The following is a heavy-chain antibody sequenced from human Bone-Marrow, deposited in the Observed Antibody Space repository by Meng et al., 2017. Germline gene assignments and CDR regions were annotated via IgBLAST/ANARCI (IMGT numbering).Heavy chain of an antibody. J-gene: IGHJ4*02. CDR3: ARDFLDGGWYSQVWAFDY. CDR1: GYTFTSYD. D-gene: IGHD6-19*01. Sequence: ASVKVSCKASGYTFTSYDINWVRQATGQGLEWMGWMNPNSGNTGYAQKFQGRVTMTRNTSISTAYMELSSLRSEDTAVYYCARDFLDGGWYSQVWAFDYWGQGTLVTVSS. V-gene: IGHV1-8*01. CDR2: MNPNSGNT.